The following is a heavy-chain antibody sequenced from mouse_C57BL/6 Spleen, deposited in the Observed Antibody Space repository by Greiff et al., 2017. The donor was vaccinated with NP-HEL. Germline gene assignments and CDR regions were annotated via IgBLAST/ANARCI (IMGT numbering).Heavy chain of an antibody. Sequence: VQLQQSGPELVKPGASVKIPCKASGYTFTDYNMDWVKQSHGKSLEWIGDINPNNGGNIYNQKFKGKATLTVDKSSSTAYMELRSLTSEDTAVYYCARSGGNHLGYWGQGTTLTVSS. CDR1: GYTFTDYN. J-gene: IGHJ2*01. CDR2: INPNNGGN. CDR3: ARSGGNHLGY. V-gene: IGHV1-18*01. D-gene: IGHD2-1*01.